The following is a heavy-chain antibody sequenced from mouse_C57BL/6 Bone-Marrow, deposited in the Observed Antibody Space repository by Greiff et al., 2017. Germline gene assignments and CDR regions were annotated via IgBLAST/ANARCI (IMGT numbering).Heavy chain of an antibody. CDR3: ARGLYNGSNYWYFDV. CDR2: IYPRSGNT. J-gene: IGHJ1*03. Sequence: QVQLQQSGAELARPGASVKLSCKASGYTFTSYGISWVKQRTGQGLEWIGEIYPRSGNTYYNEKFKGKATLTADKSSSTAYMELRSLTSEDSAVYFCARGLYNGSNYWYFDVWGTGTTVTVTS. CDR1: GYTFTSYG. V-gene: IGHV1-81*01. D-gene: IGHD1-1*01.